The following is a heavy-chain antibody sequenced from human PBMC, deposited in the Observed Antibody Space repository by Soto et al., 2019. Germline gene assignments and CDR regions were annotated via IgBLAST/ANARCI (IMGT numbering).Heavy chain of an antibody. CDR3: ARGNGYDPDAYYYYYMDV. V-gene: IGHV1-8*01. CDR1: GYTFTSYD. CDR2: MNPNSGNT. D-gene: IGHD5-12*01. Sequence: GASVKVSCKASGYTFTSYDINWVRQATGQGLEWMGWMNPNSGNTGYAQKFQGRVTMTRNTSISTAYMELSSLRSEDTAVYYCARGNGYDPDAYYYYYMDVWGKGTTVTVSS. J-gene: IGHJ6*03.